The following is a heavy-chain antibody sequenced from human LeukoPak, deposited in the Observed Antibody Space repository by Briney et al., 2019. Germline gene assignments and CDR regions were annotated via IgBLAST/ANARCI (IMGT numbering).Heavy chain of an antibody. Sequence: SQTLSLTCTDPGGSISSGDYYWGWIRQPPGKGLEWIGYTSYSGSTYYNPSLKIRVIILVDTSKNQFSLSLSSVTAADTAVYYCARYHYNSGRVSAFDVWGQGTMVTVSS. D-gene: IGHD3-10*01. CDR1: GGSISSGDYY. CDR3: ARYHYNSGRVSAFDV. V-gene: IGHV4-30-4*01. J-gene: IGHJ3*01. CDR2: TSYSGST.